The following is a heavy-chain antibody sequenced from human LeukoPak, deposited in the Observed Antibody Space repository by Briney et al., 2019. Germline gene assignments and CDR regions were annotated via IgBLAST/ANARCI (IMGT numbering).Heavy chain of an antibody. J-gene: IGHJ4*02. V-gene: IGHV3-21*01. CDR1: GFTFSSYS. D-gene: IGHD4-17*01. CDR3: ARDLATVTYSGSHFDY. Sequence: GGSLRLSCAASGFTFSSYSMNWVRQAPGKGLEWVSSISSSSYIYYADSVKGRFTISRDNAKNSLYLQMNSLRTEDTAVYYCARDLATVTYSGSHFDYWGQGTLVTVSS. CDR2: ISSSSYI.